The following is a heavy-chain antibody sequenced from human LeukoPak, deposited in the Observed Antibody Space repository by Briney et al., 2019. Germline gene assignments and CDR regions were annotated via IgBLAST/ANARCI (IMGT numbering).Heavy chain of an antibody. V-gene: IGHV4-34*01. CDR2: INHSGST. D-gene: IGHD3-9*01. CDR1: SGSFSGYY. CDR3: ARGRYYYILTGYHRNEAFDI. Sequence: SETLSLTCAVYSGSFSGYYWSWIRQPPGKGLEWIGEINHSGSTNYNPSLKSRVTISVDTSKNQFSLKLSSVTAADTAVYYCARGRYYYILTGYHRNEAFDIWGQGTMVTVSS. J-gene: IGHJ3*02.